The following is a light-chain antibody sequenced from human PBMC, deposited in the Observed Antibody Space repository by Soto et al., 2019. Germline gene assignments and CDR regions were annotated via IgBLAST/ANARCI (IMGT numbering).Light chain of an antibody. CDR2: GGS. J-gene: IGKJ3*01. CDR1: PSISAAY. V-gene: IGKV3-20*01. Sequence: ELVLTQSPGTMSLSPGGRAALSCRASPSISAAYLVWYKQTPGQAPRLLIYGGSSRATGIPDRFSGSGSGTDLTLTIVRLAPEYVAVYYCQHYGSSFFTFGPGTKVDIK. CDR3: QHYGSSFFT.